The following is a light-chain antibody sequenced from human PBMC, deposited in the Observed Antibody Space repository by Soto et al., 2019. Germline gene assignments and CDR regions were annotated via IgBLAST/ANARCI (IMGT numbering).Light chain of an antibody. V-gene: IGKV3-15*01. Sequence: EIVMTQSPATLSVSPGERATLSCRASQSVSSNLAWYQHKPGQAPRLLIYGASTRATGIPARFSGSGSGTDFTLTISSLQSEDFAVYYCQQYNNWPITFGQGTRLEIQ. CDR3: QQYNNWPIT. CDR2: GAS. CDR1: QSVSSN. J-gene: IGKJ5*01.